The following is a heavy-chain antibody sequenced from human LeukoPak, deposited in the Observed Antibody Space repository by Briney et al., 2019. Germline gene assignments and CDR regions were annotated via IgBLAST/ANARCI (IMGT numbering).Heavy chain of an antibody. D-gene: IGHD1-26*01. J-gene: IGHJ4*02. CDR2: IYYSGST. CDR1: GGSISSSGYY. CDR3: ARRGGPSGTYYFDS. V-gene: IGHV4-39*01. Sequence: PSETLSLTCTVSGGSISSSGYYWGWIRQPPGKGLEWIGSIYYSGSTYYNPSLESRVTISVDTSKNQFSLKVASVTAADTAVYYCARRGGPSGTYYFDSWGQGTLVTVSS.